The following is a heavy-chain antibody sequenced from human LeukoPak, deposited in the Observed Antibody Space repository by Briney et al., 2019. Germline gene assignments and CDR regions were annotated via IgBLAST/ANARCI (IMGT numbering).Heavy chain of an antibody. D-gene: IGHD1-1*01. Sequence: TGGSLRLSCAASGFTFSSYSMNWVRQAPGKGLEWVSSISSSSSYIYYADSVKGRFTISRDNAKNSLYLQMNSLRAEDTAVYYCARDQDWSDVIGWFDPWGQGTLVTVSS. CDR2: ISSSSSYI. J-gene: IGHJ5*02. CDR1: GFTFSSYS. V-gene: IGHV3-21*01. CDR3: ARDQDWSDVIGWFDP.